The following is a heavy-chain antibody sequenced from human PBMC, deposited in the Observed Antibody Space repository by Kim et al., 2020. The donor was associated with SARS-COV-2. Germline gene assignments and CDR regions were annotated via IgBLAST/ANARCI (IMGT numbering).Heavy chain of an antibody. V-gene: IGHV1-3*01. CDR1: GYTFTSYA. CDR3: ARDWAHVAARRYYYGMDV. D-gene: IGHD6-6*01. CDR2: INAGNGNT. J-gene: IGHJ6*02. Sequence: ASVKVSCKASGYTFTSYAMHWVRQAPGQRLEWMGWINAGNGNTKYSQKFQGRVTITRDTSASTAYMELSSLRSEDTAVYYCARDWAHVAARRYYYGMDVWGQGTTVTVSS.